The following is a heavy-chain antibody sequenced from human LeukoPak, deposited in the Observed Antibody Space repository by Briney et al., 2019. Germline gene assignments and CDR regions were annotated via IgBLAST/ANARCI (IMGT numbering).Heavy chain of an antibody. D-gene: IGHD3-9*01. CDR2: ISGSGGNT. CDR3: AKDLDILTGLYYYYAMDV. V-gene: IGHV3-23*01. CDR1: GFTVSSNY. J-gene: IGHJ6*02. Sequence: GGSLRLSCAASGFTVSSNYMSWVRQAPGKGLEWVSTISGSGGNTYYADSVKGRFTISRDNSKNTLYLQMNSLRAEDTAVYYCAKDLDILTGLYYYYAMDVWGQGTTVTVSS.